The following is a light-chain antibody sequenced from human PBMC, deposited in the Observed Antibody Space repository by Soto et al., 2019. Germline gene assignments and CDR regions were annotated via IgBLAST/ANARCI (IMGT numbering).Light chain of an antibody. CDR3: QQRSNWPPGT. V-gene: IGKV3D-20*02. CDR2: SAS. CDR1: QTLSSSF. Sequence: IVLTQSPGTLSLSPGERATLSCRTSQTLSSSFLAWYQQTPGQAPRLLIYSASHRATGIPARFSGSGSGTDFTLTISSLEPEDFAVYYCQQRSNWPPGTFGQGTKVDI. J-gene: IGKJ1*01.